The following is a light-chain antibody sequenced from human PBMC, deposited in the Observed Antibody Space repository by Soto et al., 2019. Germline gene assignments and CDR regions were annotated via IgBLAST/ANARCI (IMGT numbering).Light chain of an antibody. Sequence: DIQMTQSPSSLSLSVGDGVTITCRASQTISNYLNWYQQKPGRAPRLLIHAASTLQSGVPSRFSGSGSGTDFTLTISSLEPEDFATYFCLQDYNYPHTFGQGTKLEIK. CDR1: QTISNY. J-gene: IGKJ2*01. V-gene: IGKV1-39*01. CDR3: LQDYNYPHT. CDR2: AAS.